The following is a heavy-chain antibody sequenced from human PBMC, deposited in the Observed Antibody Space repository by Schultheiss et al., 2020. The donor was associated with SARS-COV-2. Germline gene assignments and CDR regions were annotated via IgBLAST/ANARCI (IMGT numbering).Heavy chain of an antibody. D-gene: IGHD3-10*01. CDR2: IYYSGST. CDR1: GGSISSGGYY. CDR3: ARPGQSGRYWYFDL. J-gene: IGHJ2*01. Sequence: SETLSLTCTVSGGSISSGGYYWSWIRQHPGKGLEWIGYIYYSGSTYYNPSLKSLVTISVDTSKNQFSLKLSSVTAADTAVYYCARPGQSGRYWYFDLWGRGTLVTVSS. V-gene: IGHV4-31*01.